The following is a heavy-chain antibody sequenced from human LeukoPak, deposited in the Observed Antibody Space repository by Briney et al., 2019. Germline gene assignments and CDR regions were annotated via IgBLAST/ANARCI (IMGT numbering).Heavy chain of an antibody. CDR3: AREYGSSWFDD. CDR1: GFAVSSNY. D-gene: IGHD6-13*01. V-gene: IGHV3-53*04. CDR2: LYSGGTT. J-gene: IGHJ4*02. Sequence: AGSLRLSCAASGFAVSSNYMSWVRQAPGKGLEWVSILYSGGTTYYADSVKGRFTTSRHNSKNTLYLQMNSLRAEDTAIYSCAREYGSSWFDDWGQGTLVTVSS.